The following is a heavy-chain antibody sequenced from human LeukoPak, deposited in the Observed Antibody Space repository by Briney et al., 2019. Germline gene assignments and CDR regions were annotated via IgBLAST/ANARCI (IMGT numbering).Heavy chain of an antibody. CDR2: ISGSGGST. CDR3: TTDLRSVLWFGEQIRPDP. Sequence: PGGSLRLSCAASGFTFSSYAMSWVRQAPGKGLEWVSAISGSGGSTYYADSVKGRFTISRDNSKNTLYLQMNSLKTEDTAVYYCTTDLRSVLWFGEQIRPDPWGQGTLVTVSS. D-gene: IGHD3-10*01. CDR1: GFTFSSYA. J-gene: IGHJ5*02. V-gene: IGHV3-23*01.